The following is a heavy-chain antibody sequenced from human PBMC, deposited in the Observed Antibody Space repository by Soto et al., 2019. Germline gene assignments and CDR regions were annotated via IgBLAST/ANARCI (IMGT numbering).Heavy chain of an antibody. D-gene: IGHD3-22*01. V-gene: IGHV3-15*01. CDR2: IKSKTDGGTT. Sequence: GSLRLSCAASGFTFSNAWMSWVRQAPGKGLEWVGRIKSKTDGGTTDYAAPVKGRFTISRDDSKNTLYLQMNSLKTEDTAVHYCTTDSGYYDSSGYYPYYFDYWGQGTLVTVSS. CDR1: GFTFSNAW. J-gene: IGHJ4*02. CDR3: TTDSGYYDSSGYYPYYFDY.